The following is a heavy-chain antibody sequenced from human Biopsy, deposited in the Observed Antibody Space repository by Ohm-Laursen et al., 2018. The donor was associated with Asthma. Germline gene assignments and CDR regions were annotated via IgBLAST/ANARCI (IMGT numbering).Heavy chain of an antibody. CDR3: AKGWYFDS. CDR1: GFSFNSYG. Sequence: SLRLSCAASGFSFNSYGMHWVRQAPGKGLEWVAVISYDGSNKYYADSVKGRFTISRDNSRDTVSLQMNSLRADDTAVYYCAKGWYFDSWGQGTQVTVSS. V-gene: IGHV3-30*18. D-gene: IGHD6-13*01. CDR2: ISYDGSNK. J-gene: IGHJ4*02.